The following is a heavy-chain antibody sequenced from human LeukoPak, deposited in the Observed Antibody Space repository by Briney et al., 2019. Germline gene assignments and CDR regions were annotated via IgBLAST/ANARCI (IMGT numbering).Heavy chain of an antibody. CDR2: IYYSGST. J-gene: IGHJ3*02. CDR1: GGSISSYY. D-gene: IGHD6-13*01. Sequence: PSETLSLTCTVSGGSISSYYWSWIRQPPGKGLEWIGYIYYSGSTNYNPSLKSRVTISVDTSKNQFSLKLSSVTAADTAVYYCAREGSSWYDDAFDIWGQGTMVTVSS. V-gene: IGHV4-59*01. CDR3: AREGSSWYDDAFDI.